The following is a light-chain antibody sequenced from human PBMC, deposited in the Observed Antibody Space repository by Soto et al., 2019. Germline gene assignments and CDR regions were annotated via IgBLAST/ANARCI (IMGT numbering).Light chain of an antibody. J-gene: IGKJ1*01. CDR2: DAS. CDR1: QTINSW. Sequence: DIQMTQSPSTLSASVGDRVTITCRASQTINSWLAWYQQKPGKAPKVLIFDASSLKTGVPSRFSGSGSGTEFTLTISSLQPEDFATYYCLQLYNFSWTFGQGTKVDI. CDR3: LQLYNFSWT. V-gene: IGKV1-5*01.